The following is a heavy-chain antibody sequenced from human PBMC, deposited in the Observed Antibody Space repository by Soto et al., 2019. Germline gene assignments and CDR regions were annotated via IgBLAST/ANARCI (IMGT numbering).Heavy chain of an antibody. Sequence: QVQLVESGGGVVQPGRSLRLSCAASGFTFSSYAMHWVRQAPGKGLEWVAVISYDGSNKYYADSVKGRFTISRDNSKNTLYLQMNSLRAEDTAVYYCARPGDFDYWGQGTLVTESS. J-gene: IGHJ4*02. CDR1: GFTFSSYA. V-gene: IGHV3-30-3*01. CDR2: ISYDGSNK. CDR3: ARPGDFDY. D-gene: IGHD3-10*01.